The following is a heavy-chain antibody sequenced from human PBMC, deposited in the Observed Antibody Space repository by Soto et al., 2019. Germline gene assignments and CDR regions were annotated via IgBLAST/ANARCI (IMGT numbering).Heavy chain of an antibody. V-gene: IGHV3-23*01. J-gene: IGHJ4*02. D-gene: IGHD6-19*01. CDR1: GFTFSSYA. CDR2: ISSSGGST. Sequence: GGSLRLSCAASGFTFSSYAMTWVRQAPGKGLECVSPISSSGGSTYYADSVKGRFTISRDNSKNTLYLQMNSLRAEDTAVYYCAKGGGYSSGWYYFDSWGQGTLVTVS. CDR3: AKGGGYSSGWYYFDS.